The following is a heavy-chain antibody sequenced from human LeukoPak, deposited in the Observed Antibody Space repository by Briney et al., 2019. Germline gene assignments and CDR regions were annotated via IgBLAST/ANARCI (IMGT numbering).Heavy chain of an antibody. D-gene: IGHD3-22*01. CDR1: GFTFSSYD. CDR3: ARGIQLYDSSGHGGEYYFDY. Sequence: GGSLRLSCAASGFTFSSYDMHWVRQATGKGLEWVSAIGTAGDTYYPGSVKGRFTISRENAKNSLYLQMNSLRAGDTAVYYCARGIQLYDSSGHGGEYYFDYWGQGTLVTVSS. CDR2: IGTAGDT. V-gene: IGHV3-13*01. J-gene: IGHJ4*02.